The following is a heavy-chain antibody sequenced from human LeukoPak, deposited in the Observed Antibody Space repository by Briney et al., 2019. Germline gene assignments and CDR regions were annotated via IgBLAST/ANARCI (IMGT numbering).Heavy chain of an antibody. D-gene: IGHD3-10*01. V-gene: IGHV1-69*06. CDR2: IIPIFGTA. CDR1: GGTFSSYA. CDR3: ARSHYYGSGSHDAFDI. Sequence: SVKVSCKASGGTFSSYAISWVRQAPGQGLEWMGVIIPIFGTANYAQKFQGRVTITADKSTSTAYMELSSLRSEDTAVYYCARSHYYGSGSHDAFDIWGQGTMVTVSS. J-gene: IGHJ3*02.